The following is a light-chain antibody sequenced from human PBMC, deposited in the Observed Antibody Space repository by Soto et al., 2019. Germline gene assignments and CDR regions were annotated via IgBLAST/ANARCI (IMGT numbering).Light chain of an antibody. CDR2: DAS. Sequence: IQMTQSPTSLSASVGDRVTITCQASQDTGKYLNWFQQKPGKAPKLLIYDASNLETGVPARFSGSGSGTDFTFTISSLQPEEIATYFCEQYDTLPLTFGGGTKVDIK. V-gene: IGKV1-33*01. J-gene: IGKJ4*01. CDR3: EQYDTLPLT. CDR1: QDTGKY.